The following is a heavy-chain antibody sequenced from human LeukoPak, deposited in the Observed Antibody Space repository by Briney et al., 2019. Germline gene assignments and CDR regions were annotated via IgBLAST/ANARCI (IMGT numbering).Heavy chain of an antibody. Sequence: PSETLSLTCAVYGGSFSGYYWSWIRQPPGKGLEWIGEINHSGSTNYNPSLKSRVTISVDRSKNQFSVKLRSVTAADTAVYYCARLVYYDSSGYFVDYWGQGTLVTVSS. CDR2: INHSGST. CDR3: ARLVYYDSSGYFVDY. J-gene: IGHJ4*02. V-gene: IGHV4-34*01. D-gene: IGHD3-22*01. CDR1: GGSFSGYY.